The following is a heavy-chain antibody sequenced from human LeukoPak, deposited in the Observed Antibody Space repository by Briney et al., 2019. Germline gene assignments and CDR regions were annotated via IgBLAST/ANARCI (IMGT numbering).Heavy chain of an antibody. Sequence: ASETLSLTCAVYGGSFSGYYWSWIRQPPGKGLEWIGEINHSGSTNYNPSLKSRVTISVDTSKNQFSLKLSSVTAADTAVYYCARSVGYFDYWGQGTLVTVSS. CDR1: GGSFSGYY. J-gene: IGHJ4*02. CDR3: ARSVGYFDY. CDR2: INHSGST. V-gene: IGHV4-34*01. D-gene: IGHD3-22*01.